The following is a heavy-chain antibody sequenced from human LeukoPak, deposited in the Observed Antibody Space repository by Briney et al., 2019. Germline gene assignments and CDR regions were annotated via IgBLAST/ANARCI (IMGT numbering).Heavy chain of an antibody. CDR1: GFSFSGYA. V-gene: IGHV3-23*01. CDR2: ISGSGGST. Sequence: PGGSLRLSCAASGFSFSGYAMHWVRQAPGKGLEWVSAISGSGGSTYYADSVKGRFTISRDNSKNTLSLQMNSLRADDTAVYYCAKDRTGTTGADWFDPWGQGTLVTVSS. J-gene: IGHJ5*02. CDR3: AKDRTGTTGADWFDP. D-gene: IGHD1-1*01.